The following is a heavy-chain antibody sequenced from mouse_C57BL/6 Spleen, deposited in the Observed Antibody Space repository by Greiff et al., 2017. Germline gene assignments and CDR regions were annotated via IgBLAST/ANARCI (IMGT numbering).Heavy chain of an antibody. CDR3: ARGARWENYAMDY. Sequence: EVHLVESGGGLVQSGRSLRLSCATSGFTFSGFYMEWVRQAPGKGLEWIAASRNTANDYTTEYSASVKGRFIVSRATSHSILHLQMNALRAEDTAIYYCARGARWENYAMDYWGQGTSVTVSS. CDR1: GFTFSGFY. CDR2: SRNTANDYTT. V-gene: IGHV7-1*01. D-gene: IGHD4-1*01. J-gene: IGHJ4*01.